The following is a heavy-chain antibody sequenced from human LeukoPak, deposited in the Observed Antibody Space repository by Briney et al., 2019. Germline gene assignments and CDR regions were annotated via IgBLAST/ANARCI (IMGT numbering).Heavy chain of an antibody. D-gene: IGHD6-19*01. Sequence: GGSLRLSCAASGFTVRSNYMSWVRQAPGKGLEWVSVIYSGGSTYYADSVKGRFTISRDNSKNTLYLQMNSLRAEDTAVYYCTSAQGYSSRLDGMDVWGQGTTVTVSS. CDR1: GFTVRSNY. CDR3: TSAQGYSSRLDGMDV. CDR2: IYSGGST. V-gene: IGHV3-66*01. J-gene: IGHJ6*02.